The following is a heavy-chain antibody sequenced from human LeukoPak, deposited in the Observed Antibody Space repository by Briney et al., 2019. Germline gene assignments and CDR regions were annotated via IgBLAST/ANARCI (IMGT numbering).Heavy chain of an antibody. J-gene: IGHJ3*02. CDR3: ARIRRTTVVTAGAFDI. D-gene: IGHD4-23*01. Sequence: SGPALVKPTQTLTLTCTFSGFSLSTSGMCVSWIRQPPGKALEWLARIAWDDDKYYSTSLKTRLTISKDPSKNQVVLTMTNMDPLDTATYYCARIRRTTVVTAGAFDIWGQGTMVTVSS. CDR2: IAWDDDK. CDR1: GFSLSTSGMC. V-gene: IGHV2-70*11.